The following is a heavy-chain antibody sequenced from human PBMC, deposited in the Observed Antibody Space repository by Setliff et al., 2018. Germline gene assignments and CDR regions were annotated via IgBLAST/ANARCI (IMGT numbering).Heavy chain of an antibody. CDR1: GFTFSDYY. D-gene: IGHD2-2*01. CDR3: ASATPPHKYCSSTSCYARGNDN. Sequence: NPGGSLRLSCAASGFTFSDYYMSWIRQAPGKGLEWVSYISSSGSTIYYADSVKGRFTISRDNAKNSLFLQMNSLRAEDTAVYYCASATPPHKYCSSTSCYARGNDNWGQGALVTVSS. J-gene: IGHJ4*02. CDR2: ISSSGSTI. V-gene: IGHV3-11*04.